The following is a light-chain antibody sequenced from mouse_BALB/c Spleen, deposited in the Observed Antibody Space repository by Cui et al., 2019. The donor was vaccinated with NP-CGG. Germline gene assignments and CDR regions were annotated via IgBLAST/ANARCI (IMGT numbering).Light chain of an antibody. CDR3: ALWYSNHWV. CDR1: TGAVTTSNY. V-gene: IGLV1*01. J-gene: IGLJ1*01. Sequence: AVVTQESAVTTSPGTTVTLTCCSSTGAVTTSNYANWVQEKPDHLFTGLIGGTNNRAPGVPARFSGSLIGDKAALTITGAQTEDEAIYFCALWYSNHWVFGGGTKLTVL. CDR2: GTN.